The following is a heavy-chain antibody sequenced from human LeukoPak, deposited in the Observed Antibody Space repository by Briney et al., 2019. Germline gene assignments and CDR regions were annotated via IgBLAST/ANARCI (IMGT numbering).Heavy chain of an antibody. Sequence: PSETLSLTCAVYGGSFSGYYWSWIRQPPGKGLEWIGEINHGGSTNYNPSLKSRVTISVDTSKNQFSLKLSSVTAADTAVYYCARGRSIITPWGQGTLVTVSS. J-gene: IGHJ5*02. D-gene: IGHD3-16*01. CDR1: GGSFSGYY. CDR3: ARGRSIITP. V-gene: IGHV4-34*01. CDR2: INHGGST.